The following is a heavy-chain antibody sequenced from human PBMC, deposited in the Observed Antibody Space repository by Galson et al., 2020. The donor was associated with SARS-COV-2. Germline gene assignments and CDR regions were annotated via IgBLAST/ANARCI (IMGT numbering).Heavy chain of an antibody. V-gene: IGHV3-13*01. CDR1: GFTFSTYD. CDR3: ARAPYGSGGLRCGMDV. CDR2: FGTAGDI. D-gene: IGHD3-10*01. Sequence: GESLKISCAASGFTFSTYDMHWVRQAAGKGLEWVSGFGTAGDIYYAGSVKGRFTIHRENAKNSLYLQMNSLRAEDTAVYYCARAPYGSGGLRCGMDVWGQGTTVTVSS. J-gene: IGHJ6*02.